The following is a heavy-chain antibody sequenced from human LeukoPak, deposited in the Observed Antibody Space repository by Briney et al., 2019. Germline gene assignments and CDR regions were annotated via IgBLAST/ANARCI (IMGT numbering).Heavy chain of an antibody. Sequence: KSSETLSLTCTVSGYSISSGYYWGWIRQPPGKGLEWIGSIYHRGSTYYNPSLKSRVTISVDTSKNQFSLKLISVTAADTAVYYCASPYGSGSYVWGQGTLVTVSS. CDR2: IYHRGST. D-gene: IGHD3-10*01. J-gene: IGHJ4*02. CDR1: GYSISSGYY. CDR3: ASPYGSGSYV. V-gene: IGHV4-38-2*02.